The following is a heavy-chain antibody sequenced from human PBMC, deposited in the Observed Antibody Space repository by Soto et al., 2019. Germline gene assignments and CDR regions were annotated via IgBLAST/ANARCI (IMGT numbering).Heavy chain of an antibody. V-gene: IGHV1-69*01. J-gene: IGHJ4*01. CDR3: ARRRYCNDISGCSFDF. CDR2: LTPVFGPA. D-gene: IGHD2-15*01. Sequence: QVQLVQSGAEVKKPGSSVKVSCKASGGSLSYNGFSWVRLAPGQGLEWMGGLTPVFGPANYAQKFQGRLTITADESSTTGYMELSSLRSEDTAVYYCARRRYCNDISGCSFDFWGRGTLVTVSS. CDR1: GGSLSYNG.